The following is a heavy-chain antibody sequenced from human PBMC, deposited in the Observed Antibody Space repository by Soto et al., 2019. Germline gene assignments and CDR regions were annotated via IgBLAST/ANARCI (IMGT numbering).Heavy chain of an antibody. Sequence: GASVKVSCKASGYTLTTYYTHWVRQAPGQGLEGMGIINPSGGSTTYSQKFQGRVTMTRDTSTNTVYMELSSLRSEDTAVYYCAVSSSWYLYFQHWGQGSLVTVSS. CDR1: GYTLTTYY. CDR2: INPSGGST. V-gene: IGHV1-46*01. D-gene: IGHD6-13*01. J-gene: IGHJ1*01. CDR3: AVSSSWYLYFQH.